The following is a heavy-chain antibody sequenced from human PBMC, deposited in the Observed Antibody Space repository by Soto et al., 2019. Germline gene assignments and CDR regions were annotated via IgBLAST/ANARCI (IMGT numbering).Heavy chain of an antibody. CDR1: GFTFSSYG. D-gene: IGHD1-26*01. V-gene: IGHV3-30*18. Sequence: XGSLRLSCSAAGFTFSSYGMHWVRQAPGKGLEWVAVISYDGSNKYYADSVKGRFTISRDNSKNTLYLQMNSLRAEDTAVYYCAKDIYSGSYDTFDYWGQETLVTVS. CDR3: AKDIYSGSYDTFDY. CDR2: ISYDGSNK. J-gene: IGHJ4*02.